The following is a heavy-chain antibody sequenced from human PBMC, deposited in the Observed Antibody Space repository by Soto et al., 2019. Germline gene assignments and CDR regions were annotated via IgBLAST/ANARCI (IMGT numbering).Heavy chain of an antibody. CDR1: GGTFSSYA. CDR2: IIPIFGTA. V-gene: IGHV1-69*13. CDR3: ARDRRVYSGYDYYYYGMDV. D-gene: IGHD5-12*01. J-gene: IGHJ6*02. Sequence: GASVKVSCKASGGTFSSYAISWVRQAPGQGLEWMGGIIPIFGTANYAQKFQGRVTITADESTSTAYMELSSLRSEDTAVYYCARDRRVYSGYDYYYYGMDVWGQGTTVTVS.